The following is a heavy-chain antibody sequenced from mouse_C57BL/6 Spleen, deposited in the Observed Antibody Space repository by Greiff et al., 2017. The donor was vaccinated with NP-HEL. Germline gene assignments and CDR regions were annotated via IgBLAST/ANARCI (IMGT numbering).Heavy chain of an antibody. D-gene: IGHD1-1*01. Sequence: QVQLQQSGAELARPGASVKLSCKASGYTFTSYGISWVKQRTGQGLEWIGEIYPRSGNTYYNEKFKGKATLTADKSSSTAYMELRSLTSEDSAVYFCARSGDYYGSSPHYYAMDYWGQGTSVTVSS. CDR2: IYPRSGNT. V-gene: IGHV1-81*01. CDR3: ARSGDYYGSSPHYYAMDY. CDR1: GYTFTSYG. J-gene: IGHJ4*01.